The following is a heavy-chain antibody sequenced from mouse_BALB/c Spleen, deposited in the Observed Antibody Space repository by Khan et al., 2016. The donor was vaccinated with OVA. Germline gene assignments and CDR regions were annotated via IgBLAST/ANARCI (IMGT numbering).Heavy chain of an antibody. J-gene: IGHJ3*01. Sequence: VQLKQSGTVLARPGASVKMSCKASGYTFTSYWMHWVKQRPGQGLEWIGDIYPGNTDTNSNQKFKGKAKLTAVTSTSTAYMELYSLTNEDSAVYYGTRRNWDVAWFAYWGQGTLVTVSA. D-gene: IGHD4-1*01. CDR1: GYTFTSYW. CDR2: IYPGNTDT. CDR3: TRRNWDVAWFAY. V-gene: IGHV1-5*01.